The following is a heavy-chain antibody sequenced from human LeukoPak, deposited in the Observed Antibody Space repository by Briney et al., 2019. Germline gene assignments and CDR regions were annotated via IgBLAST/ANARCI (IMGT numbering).Heavy chain of an antibody. D-gene: IGHD1-1*01. CDR1: GFTFGDYA. J-gene: IGHJ5*02. CDR2: IYYSGST. CDR3: ARHARYILSSWFDP. V-gene: IGHV4-39*01. Sequence: PGGSLRLSCTASGFTFGDYAMSWIRQPPGKGLEWIGSIYYSGSTYYNPSLKSRVTISVDTSKNQFSLKLSSVTAADTAVYYCARHARYILSSWFDPWGQGTLVTVSS.